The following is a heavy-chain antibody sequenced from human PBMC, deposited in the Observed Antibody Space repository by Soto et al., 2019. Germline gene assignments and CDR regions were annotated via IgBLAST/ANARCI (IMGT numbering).Heavy chain of an antibody. CDR2: ISSSGSYI. CDR3: ARNARYGSGNHSDYYYGMDV. D-gene: IGHD3-10*01. J-gene: IGHJ6*02. V-gene: IGHV3-21*01. Sequence: EVQLVESGGGLVKPGGSLRLSCAASGFTFSSYSMNWVRQAPGKGLEWVSSISSSGSYIYYADSVKGRFTISRDNAKNSLYLQMNSRRAEDTAVYDCARNARYGSGNHSDYYYGMDVGGQGTTVTVSS. CDR1: GFTFSSYS.